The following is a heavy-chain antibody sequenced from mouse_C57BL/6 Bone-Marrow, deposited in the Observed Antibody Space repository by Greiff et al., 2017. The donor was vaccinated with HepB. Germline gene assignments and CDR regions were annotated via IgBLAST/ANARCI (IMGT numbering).Heavy chain of an antibody. CDR2: ISSGGDYI. J-gene: IGHJ2*01. CDR3: TRGEGYYGSSLDY. Sequence: EVKLVESGEGLVKPEGSLKLSCAASGFTFSSYAMSWVRQTPEKRLEWVAYISSGGDYIYYADTVKGRFTISRDNARNTLYLQMSSLKSEDTAMYYCTRGEGYYGSSLDYWGQGTTLTVSS. D-gene: IGHD1-1*01. CDR1: GFTFSSYA. V-gene: IGHV5-9-1*02.